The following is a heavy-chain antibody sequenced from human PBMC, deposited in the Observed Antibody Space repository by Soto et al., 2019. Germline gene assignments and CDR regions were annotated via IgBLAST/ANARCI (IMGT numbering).Heavy chain of an antibody. CDR1: GFTFSSYA. D-gene: IGHD3-10*02. CDR3: AIYCYYGRPPRGSFLP. Sequence: GGSLGLSCAASGFTFSSYAMSWVRQAPGKGLEWVSAISGSGGSTYYADSVKGRFTISRDNSKNTLSLQMNRLRAEATAVYYCAIYCYYGRPPRGSFLPRGPGTL. V-gene: IGHV3-23*01. J-gene: IGHJ5*02. CDR2: ISGSGGST.